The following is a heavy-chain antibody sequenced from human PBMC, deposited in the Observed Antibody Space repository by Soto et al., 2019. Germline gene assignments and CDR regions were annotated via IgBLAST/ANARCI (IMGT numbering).Heavy chain of an antibody. CDR3: VRDGWAVAEN. D-gene: IGHD6-19*01. CDR2: IKSDGTNT. J-gene: IGHJ4*02. Sequence: EVQLVESGGGSVQPGGSLRLSCASSGFTFSGFWMHWVRQGPGMGLVWVSGIKSDGTNTAYADSVRGRFTISRDNAKDTLYLQMNSLRAEDTAVYYCVRDGWAVAENWGQGTVVTVSS. CDR1: GFTFSGFW. V-gene: IGHV3-74*01.